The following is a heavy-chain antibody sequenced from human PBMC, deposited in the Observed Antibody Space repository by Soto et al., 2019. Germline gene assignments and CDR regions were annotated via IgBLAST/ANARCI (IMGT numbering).Heavy chain of an antibody. CDR3: ASSSKDGGSHLGPTGVFDY. V-gene: IGHV1-46*01. J-gene: IGHJ4*02. D-gene: IGHD1-26*01. CDR1: GYTFTSYD. CDR2: INPSGGST. Sequence: ASVKVSCKASGYTFTSYDMHWVRQAPGQGLEWMGIINPSGGSTSYAQKFQGRVTMTRDTSTSTVYMELSSLRSEDTAVYYCASSSKDGGSHLGPTGVFDYWGQGTLVSVSS.